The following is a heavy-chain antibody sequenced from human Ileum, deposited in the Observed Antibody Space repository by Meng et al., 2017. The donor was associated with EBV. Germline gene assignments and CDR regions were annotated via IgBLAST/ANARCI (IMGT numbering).Heavy chain of an antibody. Sequence: VHAQQWGAGLVKPSATLSLTCAVYGGSVSGSYWRWIRQPPGKGLEWIGEINHRGGAFYNPSLKSRVTMSIDTSKNQFSLKLNSVTAADTAVYYCASHPGGNSQYYSSGDDYWGQGALVTVSS. CDR1: GGSVSGSY. J-gene: IGHJ4*02. CDR3: ASHPGGNSQYYSSGDDY. V-gene: IGHV4-34*01. CDR2: INHRGGA. D-gene: IGHD3-22*01.